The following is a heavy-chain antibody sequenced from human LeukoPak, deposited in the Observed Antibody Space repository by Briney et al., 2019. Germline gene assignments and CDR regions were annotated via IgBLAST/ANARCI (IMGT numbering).Heavy chain of an antibody. V-gene: IGHV3-23*01. J-gene: IGHJ4*02. D-gene: IGHD2-2*01. CDR3: AKSGPYCSSTSCNYFDY. CDR1: GFTFSNAW. CDR2: ISGSGGST. Sequence: GGSLRLSCAASGFTFSNAWMSWVRQAPGKGLEWVSAISGSGGSTYYADSVKGRFTISRDNSKNALFLQMNSLRAEDTAVYYCAKSGPYCSSTSCNYFDYWGQGTLVTVSS.